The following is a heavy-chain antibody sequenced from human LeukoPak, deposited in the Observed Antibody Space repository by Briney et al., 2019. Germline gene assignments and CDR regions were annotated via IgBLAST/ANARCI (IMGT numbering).Heavy chain of an antibody. CDR2: MNPNSGNT. CDR3: ARPGPITMVRGVIKYYYYYYGMDV. J-gene: IGHJ6*02. CDR1: GYTFTSYD. D-gene: IGHD3-10*01. V-gene: IGHV1-8*01. Sequence: ASVKVSCKASGYTFTSYDINWVRQATGQGLEWMGWMNPNSGNTGYAQKFQGRVTMTRNTSISTAYMELSSLRSEDTAVYYCARPGPITMVRGVIKYYYYYYGMDVWGQGTTVTVSS.